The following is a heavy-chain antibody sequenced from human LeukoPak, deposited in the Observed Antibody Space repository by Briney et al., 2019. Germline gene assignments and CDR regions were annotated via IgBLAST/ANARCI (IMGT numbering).Heavy chain of an antibody. J-gene: IGHJ5*02. CDR1: GFTISNYW. D-gene: IGHD5-12*01. CDR3: APQQTYSPYNWFDP. V-gene: IGHV3-74*03. CDR2: IHPDGSIT. Sequence: GGSLRLSCVGSGFTISNYWMHWVRHAPGTGLVWVSRIHPDGSITTYADSVKGRFTISRDNAKNTLYLQMNSLRAEDTAVYYCAPQQTYSPYNWFDPWGQGTLVTVSS.